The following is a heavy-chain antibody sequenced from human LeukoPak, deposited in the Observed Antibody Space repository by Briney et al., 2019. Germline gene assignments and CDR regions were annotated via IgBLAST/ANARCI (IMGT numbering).Heavy chain of an antibody. D-gene: IGHD6-19*01. Sequence: GGSLRLSCGASGFTFSSFAMSLVRQTPGKGLEWVSTLSGSGVSTYYADSVKGRFTISRDNSKNTLSLQMNSLRAEDAAVYYCSKSYSTGWYFGNGMDVWGPGTTVTVSS. CDR3: SKSYSTGWYFGNGMDV. CDR1: GFTFSSFA. CDR2: LSGSGVST. J-gene: IGHJ6*02. V-gene: IGHV3-23*01.